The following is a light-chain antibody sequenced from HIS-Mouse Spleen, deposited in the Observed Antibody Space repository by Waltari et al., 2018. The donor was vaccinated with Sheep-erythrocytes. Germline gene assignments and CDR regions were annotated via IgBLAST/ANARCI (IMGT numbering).Light chain of an antibody. J-gene: IGLJ2*01. V-gene: IGLV3-25*03. CDR3: QSADSSGTYPV. CDR1: ALPKQY. CDR2: KDS. Sequence: SYELTQPPSVSVSPGQTARITCSGDALPKQYAYWYQQKPGQAPVLVIYKDSERPSGNPERFSCSSSGTTVTLTISGVQAEDEADYYCQSADSSGTYPVFGGGTKLTVL.